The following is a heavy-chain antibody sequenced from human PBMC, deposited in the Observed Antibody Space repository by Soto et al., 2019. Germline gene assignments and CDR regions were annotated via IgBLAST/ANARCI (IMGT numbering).Heavy chain of an antibody. Sequence: ASVKVSCKASGYTFTSYGISCVRQAPGQGLEWXGXIXXXNXNXXXAXXXXGRVTMTTDTSTSTAYMELRSLRSDDTAVYYCARSGYSSSWPLDYWGQGTLVTVSS. J-gene: IGHJ4*02. D-gene: IGHD6-13*01. CDR2: IXXXNXNX. CDR3: ARSGYSSSWPLDY. CDR1: GYTFTSYG. V-gene: IGHV1-18*04.